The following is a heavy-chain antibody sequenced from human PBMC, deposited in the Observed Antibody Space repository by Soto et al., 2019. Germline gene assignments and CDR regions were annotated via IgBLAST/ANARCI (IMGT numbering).Heavy chain of an antibody. Sequence: ASVKVSCQASGYTFTSYAMHWVRQAPGQRLEWMGWINAGNGNTKYSQKFQGRVTITRDTSASTAYMELSSLRSEDTAVYYCARAISGYVDNWFDPWGQGTLVTVSS. CDR3: ARAISGYVDNWFDP. CDR1: GYTFTSYA. CDR2: INAGNGNT. D-gene: IGHD5-12*01. J-gene: IGHJ5*02. V-gene: IGHV1-3*01.